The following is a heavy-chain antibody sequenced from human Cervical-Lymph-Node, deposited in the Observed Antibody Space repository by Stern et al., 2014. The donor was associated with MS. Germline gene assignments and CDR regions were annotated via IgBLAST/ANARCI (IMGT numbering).Heavy chain of an antibody. J-gene: IGHJ4*02. D-gene: IGHD1-14*01. CDR1: GYSFSNFW. Sequence: EVQLVQSGADVKKSGESLRISCKGSGYSFSNFWIGWVRQMHGRGLEWMGIISPADSDTRYHPSFQGQVTISADKSINTTYLQWSSLKASDTAIYYCAKGAGATLRRFDYWGQGTLVTVSS. V-gene: IGHV5-51*03. CDR3: AKGAGATLRRFDY. CDR2: ISPADSDT.